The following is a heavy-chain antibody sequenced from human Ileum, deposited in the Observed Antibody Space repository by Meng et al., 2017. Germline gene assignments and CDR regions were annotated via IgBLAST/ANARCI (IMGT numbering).Heavy chain of an antibody. CDR2: AGT. V-gene: IGHV4-61*08. CDR1: GGAVSIRDYQ. J-gene: IGHJ4*02. D-gene: IGHD7-27*01. CDR3: ARDHWGSLDY. Sequence: QVQRREAGPGLVRHSETLSLICTFAGGAVSIRDYQGGWIRQPPGKGLEWIGYAGTNYNPSLKSRVTISVDTSKRQFSLKLTSVTAADTAVYYCARDHWGSLDYWGQGILVTVSS.